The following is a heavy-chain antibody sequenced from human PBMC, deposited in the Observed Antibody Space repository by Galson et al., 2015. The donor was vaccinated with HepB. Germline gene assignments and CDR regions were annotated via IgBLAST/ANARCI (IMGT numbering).Heavy chain of an antibody. Sequence: SLRLSCAASGFSVSSNYMSWVRQAPGKGLEWVPVTYSGGSTYYADSVKGRFTISRDNSKNTLYLQMNSLSVEDTAVYYCARGGSGSGYYFDNWGQGTLVTVSS. CDR2: TYSGGST. V-gene: IGHV3-53*01. D-gene: IGHD1-26*01. CDR3: ARGGSGSGYYFDN. J-gene: IGHJ4*02. CDR1: GFSVSSNY.